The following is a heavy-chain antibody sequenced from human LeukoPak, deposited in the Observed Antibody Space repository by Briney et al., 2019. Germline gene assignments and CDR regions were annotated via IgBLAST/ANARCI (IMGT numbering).Heavy chain of an antibody. D-gene: IGHD6-13*01. V-gene: IGHV3-21*01. CDR3: ARIIAAGIIDY. CDR1: GFTFSSYS. J-gene: IGHJ4*02. CDR2: ISSSSSYI. Sequence: GGSLRVSCAASGFTFSSYSMNWVRQAPGKGLEWVSSISSSSSYIYYADSVKGRFTIPRDNAKNSLYLQMNSLRAEDTAVYYCARIIAAGIIDYWGQGTLVTVSS.